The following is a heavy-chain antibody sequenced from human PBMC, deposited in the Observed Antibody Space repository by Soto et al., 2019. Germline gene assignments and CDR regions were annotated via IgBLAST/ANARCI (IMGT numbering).Heavy chain of an antibody. CDR1: GYSFTSYW. D-gene: IGHD1-20*01. CDR2: IDPSDSYT. V-gene: IGHV5-10-1*01. J-gene: IGHJ5*02. Sequence: GESLKISCKGSGYSFTSYWISWVRQMPGKGLEWMGMIDPSDSYTNYRPAVQGHVKTAADKSCGTAYLQWSSLKGSDTHMYYCARHNRPLQEDWLDPWGRGTRVTVSS. CDR3: ARHNRPLQEDWLDP.